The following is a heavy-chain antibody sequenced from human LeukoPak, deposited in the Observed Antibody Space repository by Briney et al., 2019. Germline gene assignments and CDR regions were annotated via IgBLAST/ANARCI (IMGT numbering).Heavy chain of an antibody. CDR1: GGSISSYY. J-gene: IGHJ3*02. Sequence: SETLSLTCTVSGGSISSYYWSWIRQPPGKGLEWIGYIYNSGSTNYNPSLKSRVSISVDTSKNQFSLKLSSVTAADTAVYYCARVPGYSYGIEAFDIWGQGTMVTVSS. D-gene: IGHD5-18*01. V-gene: IGHV4-59*01. CDR2: IYNSGST. CDR3: ARVPGYSYGIEAFDI.